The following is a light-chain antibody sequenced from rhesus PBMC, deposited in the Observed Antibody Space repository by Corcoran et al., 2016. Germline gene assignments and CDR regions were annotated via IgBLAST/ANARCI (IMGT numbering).Light chain of an antibody. V-gene: IGLV2S7*01. CDR1: SSDVGAYNY. CDR3: CSYTSTHAFI. J-gene: IGLJ1*01. Sequence: QAAPTQPPSVSGSPGQSVTISCTGTSSDVGAYNYVSWYQQHPGKAPNVMIYAVSTRPSGVSDRFSGSKSGNPASLTISGLQAEDEADYYCCSYTSTHAFIVGGGTRLTVL. CDR2: AVS.